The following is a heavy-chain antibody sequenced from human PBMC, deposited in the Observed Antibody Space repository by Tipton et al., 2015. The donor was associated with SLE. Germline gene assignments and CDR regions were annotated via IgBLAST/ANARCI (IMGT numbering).Heavy chain of an antibody. Sequence: GSLRLSCAASGFTFSSYSMNWVRQAPGKGLEWVANIKQDGSEKYYVDSVKGRFTISRDNAKNSLYLQMNSLRAEDTAVYHCARSYNYHGLGPGSFDIWGQGTMVTVSS. CDR2: IKQDGSEK. D-gene: IGHD3-10*01. CDR1: GFTFSSYS. CDR3: ARSYNYHGLGPGSFDI. V-gene: IGHV3-7*01. J-gene: IGHJ3*02.